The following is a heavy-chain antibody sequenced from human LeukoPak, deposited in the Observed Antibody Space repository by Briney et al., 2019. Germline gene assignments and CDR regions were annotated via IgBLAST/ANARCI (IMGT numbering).Heavy chain of an antibody. Sequence: WESLRLSCAASGFTLTRYWMHWVRQVPGTGLGWVSRINSDGSGTIYSESVKGPFTISRDNAKNPLYLQMNSLRAEDTAVYYCARGGGYTSLDFDYWGQGTLVTVSS. V-gene: IGHV3-74*01. CDR2: INSDGSGT. J-gene: IGHJ4*02. CDR3: ARGGGYTSLDFDY. CDR1: GFTLTRYW. D-gene: IGHD3-3*01.